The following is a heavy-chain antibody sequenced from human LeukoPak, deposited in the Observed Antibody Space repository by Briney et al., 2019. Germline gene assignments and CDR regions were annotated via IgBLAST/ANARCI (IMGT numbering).Heavy chain of an antibody. CDR1: GYTFTGYY. J-gene: IGHJ4*02. D-gene: IGHD5-18*01. CDR3: AREDGGYSYGYLYYFDY. CDR2: INPNSGGT. Sequence: GASVKVSCKASGYTFTGYYMHWVRQAPGQGLEWMGWINPNSGGTNYAQKFQGRVTMTRDTSISTAYMELSRLRSGDTAVYYCAREDGGYSYGYLYYFDYWGQGTLVTVSS. V-gene: IGHV1-2*02.